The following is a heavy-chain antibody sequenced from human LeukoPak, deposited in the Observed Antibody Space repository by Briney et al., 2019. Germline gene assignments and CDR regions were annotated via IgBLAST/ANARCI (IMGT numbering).Heavy chain of an antibody. D-gene: IGHD6-19*01. V-gene: IGHV4-34*01. CDR3: ARGPTSGYSSGWPHYFDY. CDR1: GGSFSGYY. CDR2: INHSGST. Sequence: SETLSLTCAVYGGSFSGYYWSWIRQPPGKGLEWIGEINHSGSTNYNPSLKSRVTISVDTSKNQFSLQLSSVTAADTAVYYCARGPTSGYSSGWPHYFDYWGQGTLVTVSS. J-gene: IGHJ4*02.